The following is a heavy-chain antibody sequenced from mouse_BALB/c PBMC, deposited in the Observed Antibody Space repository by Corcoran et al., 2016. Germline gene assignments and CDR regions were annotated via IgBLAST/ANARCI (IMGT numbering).Heavy chain of an antibody. CDR1: GYTFTEYT. J-gene: IGHJ4*01. Sequence: EVQLQPSGPELVKPGASVKISCKTSGYTFTEYTMHWVKQSHGNSLAWIGGINPNNGGTSYNQKFKGKATLTVDKSSSTAYMELRSLTSEDSAVYDCARDGARATSYAMDYWGQGTSVTVSS. D-gene: IGHD3-1*01. CDR2: INPNNGGT. CDR3: ARDGARATSYAMDY. V-gene: IGHV1-18*01.